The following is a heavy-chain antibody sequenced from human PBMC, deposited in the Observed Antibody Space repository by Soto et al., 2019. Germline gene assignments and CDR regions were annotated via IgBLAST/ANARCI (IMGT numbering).Heavy chain of an antibody. V-gene: IGHV1-8*01. Sequence: GASVKVSCKASGYIFTNYDINWVRQATGQGLEYLGWINPNSGNTGYVQKFQGRVTMTRNTSINTAYMELNSLRSEDTAVYYCAGGFKYRHYSRSLVPRGQGILVTVSS. CDR2: INPNSGNT. J-gene: IGHJ4*02. CDR1: GYIFTNYD. CDR3: AGGFKYRHYSRSLVP. D-gene: IGHD4-17*01.